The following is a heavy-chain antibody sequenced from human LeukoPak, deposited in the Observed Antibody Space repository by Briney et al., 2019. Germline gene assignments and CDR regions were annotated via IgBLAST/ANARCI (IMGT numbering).Heavy chain of an antibody. CDR1: GFTVSSNY. J-gene: IGHJ4*02. CDR2: IYSGGST. CDR3: ASRVAVAGLDY. Sequence: GGSLRLSCAASGFTVSSNYMISLLQAPGKGLEWVSVIYSGGSTYYADSVKGRFTISRDNSKNTLYLQVNSLRAEDTAVYYCASRVAVAGLDYWGQGTLVTVSS. V-gene: IGHV3-66*01. D-gene: IGHD6-19*01.